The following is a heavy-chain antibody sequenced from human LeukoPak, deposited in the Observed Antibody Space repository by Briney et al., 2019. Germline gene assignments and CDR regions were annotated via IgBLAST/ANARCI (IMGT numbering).Heavy chain of an antibody. CDR1: GDSVSSNSS. J-gene: IGHJ3*02. CDR3: ARGGQGDGYSADEAFDI. CDR2: TYYRSKWYN. D-gene: IGHD5-18*01. Sequence: SRTLSLTCAISGDSVSSNSSWNWIRPSPSRGLEWLGRTYYRSKWYNDYVVSVKSRININPDTSKNQFSLQLNSVTPEDTAVYYCARGGQGDGYSADEAFDIWGQGTMVTVS. V-gene: IGHV6-1*01.